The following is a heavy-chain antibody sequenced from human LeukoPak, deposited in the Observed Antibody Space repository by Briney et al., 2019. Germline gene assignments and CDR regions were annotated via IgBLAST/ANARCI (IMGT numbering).Heavy chain of an antibody. CDR2: IVVGSGNT. Sequence: SVKVSCKASGFTFTSSAMQWVRQARGQRLEWIGWIVVGSGNTNYAQKFQERVTITRDMSTSTAYMELSSLRSEDTAVYYCAAGSGTTGVDYYGTDVWGQGTTVTVSS. CDR3: AAGSGTTGVDYYGTDV. D-gene: IGHD2-8*01. V-gene: IGHV1-58*02. J-gene: IGHJ6*02. CDR1: GFTFTSSA.